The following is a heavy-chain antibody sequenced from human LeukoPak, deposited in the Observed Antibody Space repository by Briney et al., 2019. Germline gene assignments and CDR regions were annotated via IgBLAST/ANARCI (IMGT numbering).Heavy chain of an antibody. CDR2: ISGSGGST. J-gene: IGHJ4*02. CDR1: GFTFSSYA. CDR3: AKDRGGSSSRTPFDY. V-gene: IGHV3-23*01. Sequence: PGGSLRLSCAASGFTFSSYAMSWVRQAPGKGLEWVSAISGSGGSTYYADSVKGRFTISRDNSKNTLYLQMNSLRAEDMAVYYRAKDRGGSSSRTPFDYWGQGTLVTVSS. D-gene: IGHD6-6*01.